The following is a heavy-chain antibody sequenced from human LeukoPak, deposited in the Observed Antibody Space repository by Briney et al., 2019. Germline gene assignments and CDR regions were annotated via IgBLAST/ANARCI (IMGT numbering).Heavy chain of an antibody. V-gene: IGHV1-8*03. CDR1: GYTFTSYY. CDR2: MNPNSGNT. CDR3: ARGGFWSGYFYFDY. J-gene: IGHJ4*02. Sequence: ASVKVSCKASGYTFTSYYMHWVRQAPGQGLEWMGWMNPNSGNTGYAQKFQGRVTITRNTSISTAYMELSSLRSEDTAVYYCARGGFWSGYFYFDYWGQGTLVTVSS. D-gene: IGHD3-3*01.